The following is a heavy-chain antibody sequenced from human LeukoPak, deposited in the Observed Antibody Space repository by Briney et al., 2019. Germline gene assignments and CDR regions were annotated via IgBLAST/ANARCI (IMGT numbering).Heavy chain of an antibody. V-gene: IGHV3-23*01. CDR1: GFTFSSYA. Sequence: GGSLRLSCAASGFTFSSYAMGWVRQAPGKGLEWVSVISGSGYSTYYADSVKGRFTISRDNSKNTLYLQMNSLRAEDTAVYYCAKDRSGSTAEYFQHWGQGTLVTVSS. D-gene: IGHD3-10*01. J-gene: IGHJ1*01. CDR2: ISGSGYST. CDR3: AKDRSGSTAEYFQH.